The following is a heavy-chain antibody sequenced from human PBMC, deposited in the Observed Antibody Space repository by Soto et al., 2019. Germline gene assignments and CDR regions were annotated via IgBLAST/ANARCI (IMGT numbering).Heavy chain of an antibody. CDR3: ARDLWGYCGADCSPLDV. Sequence: SETLSLTCTVSGGSLSSYYWSWIRQPPGKGLEWIGYMYNTGSTIYNPSLKSRVTISVDTSKNQFSLKLNSVTAADTAVYYCARDLWGYCGADCSPLDVWGQGTTVTVSS. CDR1: GGSLSSYY. J-gene: IGHJ6*02. D-gene: IGHD2-21*02. CDR2: MYNTGST. V-gene: IGHV4-59*01.